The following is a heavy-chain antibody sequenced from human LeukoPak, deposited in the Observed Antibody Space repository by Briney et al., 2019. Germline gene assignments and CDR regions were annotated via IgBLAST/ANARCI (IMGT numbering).Heavy chain of an antibody. CDR2: IRYDGSNK. CDR1: GFTFSSYG. J-gene: IGHJ4*02. CDR3: AKEMYYYDSSGYYPDY. Sequence: GGSLILSCAASGFTFSSYGMHWVRQAPGKGLEWVAFIRYDGSNKYYADSVKGRFTISRDNSKNTLYLQMNSLRAEDTAVYYCAKEMYYYDSSGYYPDYWGQGTLVTVSS. V-gene: IGHV3-30*02. D-gene: IGHD3-22*01.